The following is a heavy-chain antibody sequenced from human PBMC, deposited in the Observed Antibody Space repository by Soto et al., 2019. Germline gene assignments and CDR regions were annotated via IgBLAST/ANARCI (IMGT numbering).Heavy chain of an antibody. J-gene: IGHJ4*02. Sequence: GGSLRLSCAASGFTFSSYAMSWVRQAPGKGLEWVSAISGSGGSTYYADSVKGRFTISRDNSKNTLYLQMNSLRAEDTAVYYWAKDQILYNGNYGTKADYWGQGTLVTVSS. V-gene: IGHV3-23*01. D-gene: IGHD1-7*01. CDR1: GFTFSSYA. CDR3: AKDQILYNGNYGTKADY. CDR2: ISGSGGST.